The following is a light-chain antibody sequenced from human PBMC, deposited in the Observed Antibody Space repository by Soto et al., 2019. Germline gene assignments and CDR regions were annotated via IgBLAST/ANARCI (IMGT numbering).Light chain of an antibody. CDR1: SSDVGSYNL. V-gene: IGLV2-23*02. J-gene: IGLJ7*01. Sequence: QSALTQPASVSGSPGQSITISCTGTSSDVGSYNLVSWYQEHPTKAPKLMIYEVSKRPSGVSNRFSGSKSDNTASLTISGLQAEDEADYYCCSYAGSSTLAVFGGGTQLTVL. CDR2: EVS. CDR3: CSYAGSSTLAV.